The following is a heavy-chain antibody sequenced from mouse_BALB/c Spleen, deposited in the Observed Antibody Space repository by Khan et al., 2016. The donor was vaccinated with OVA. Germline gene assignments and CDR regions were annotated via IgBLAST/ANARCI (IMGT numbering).Heavy chain of an antibody. Sequence: EVQLQESGPSLVKPSQTLSLTCSVTGDSITTGYWNWIRKFPGNKLEYMGYIIYTGYTYYNPSLKSRISITRHTSNNQYYLQLNSVTDEDTATYYCARSAYRYAFVYWGHGTLVTVS. J-gene: IGHJ3*01. D-gene: IGHD2-14*01. CDR2: IIYTGYT. CDR3: ARSAYRYAFVY. CDR1: GDSITTGY. V-gene: IGHV3-8*02.